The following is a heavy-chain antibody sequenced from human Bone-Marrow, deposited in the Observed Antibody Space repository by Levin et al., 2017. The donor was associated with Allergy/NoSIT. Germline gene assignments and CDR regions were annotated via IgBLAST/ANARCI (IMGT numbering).Heavy chain of an antibody. CDR1: GGSISSYY. V-gene: IGHV4-59*01. D-gene: IGHD5-12*01. CDR2: IYYSGST. CDR3: ARYSGYVDAFDI. Sequence: SQTLSLTCTVSGGSISSYYWSWIRQPPGKGLEWIGYIYYSGSTNYNPSLKSRVTISVDTSKNQFSLKLSSVTAADTAVYYCARYSGYVDAFDIWGQGTMVTVSS. J-gene: IGHJ3*02.